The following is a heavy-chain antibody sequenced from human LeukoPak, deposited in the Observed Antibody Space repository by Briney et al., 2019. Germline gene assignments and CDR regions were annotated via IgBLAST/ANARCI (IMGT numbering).Heavy chain of an antibody. J-gene: IGHJ4*02. CDR2: ISSSDSPI. CDR1: GFTFGDYY. D-gene: IGHD5-18*01. CDR3: ARDLSGVTGYTYGRGIDY. V-gene: IGHV3-11*04. Sequence: GGSLRLSCAASGFTFGDYYMSWIRQAPGKGLEWVSYISSSDSPIYYADSVKGRFTISRDNAKTSLYLQMNSLRAEDTAVYYCARDLSGVTGYTYGRGIDYWGQGTLVTVSS.